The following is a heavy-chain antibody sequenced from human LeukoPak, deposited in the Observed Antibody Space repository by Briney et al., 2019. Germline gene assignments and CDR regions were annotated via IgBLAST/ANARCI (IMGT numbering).Heavy chain of an antibody. CDR2: IRYDGSNK. J-gene: IGHJ4*02. CDR3: AKDGAVRAYYFDY. D-gene: IGHD3-10*01. Sequence: PGGSLRLSCAASGFTFSSYGMHWVRQAPGKGLEWVAFIRYDGSNKYYADSVKGRFTISRDNSKNTLYLQMNSLRAEDTAVYYCAKDGAVRAYYFDYWGQGTLVTVSS. CDR1: GFTFSSYG. V-gene: IGHV3-30*02.